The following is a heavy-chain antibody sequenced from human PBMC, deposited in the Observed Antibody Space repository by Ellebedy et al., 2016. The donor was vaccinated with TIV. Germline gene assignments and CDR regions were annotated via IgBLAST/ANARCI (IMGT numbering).Heavy chain of an antibody. CDR2: ITDVTSNT. CDR3: SSGCKGAY. J-gene: IGHJ4*02. D-gene: IGHD6-25*01. Sequence: GGSLRLSXAVSGFTFSGCGMGWVRQAPGKGLEWVSRITDVTSNTYYTDSVKGRFTISRDSSRNTLYLQMNSLRAEDTAIYYCSSGCKGAYWGQGTLVTVSS. V-gene: IGHV3-23*01. CDR1: GFTFSGCG.